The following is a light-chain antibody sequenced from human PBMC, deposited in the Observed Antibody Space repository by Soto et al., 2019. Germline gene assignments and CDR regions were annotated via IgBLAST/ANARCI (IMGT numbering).Light chain of an antibody. V-gene: IGLV2-14*01. J-gene: IGLJ2*01. CDR1: PSDIGRYNY. CDR3: SSYSTTSSPHVL. Sequence: VLTQPASVSGSPGQSITISCTGTPSDIGRYNYVSWYQQFPGKVPKLLIYEVTSRPSEVSARFTGSKSGSTASLTISGLQAEDEADYYCSSYSTTSSPHVLFGGGTK. CDR2: EVT.